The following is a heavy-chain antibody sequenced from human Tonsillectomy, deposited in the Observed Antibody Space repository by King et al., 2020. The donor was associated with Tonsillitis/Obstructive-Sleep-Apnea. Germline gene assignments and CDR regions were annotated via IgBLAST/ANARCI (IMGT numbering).Heavy chain of an antibody. J-gene: IGHJ4*02. CDR3: ARGYCSGGSCYSEVNY. CDR2: ISYDGSNK. D-gene: IGHD2-15*01. V-gene: IGHV3-30*01. CDR1: GFTFSNYA. Sequence: VQLVESGGGVVQPGRSLRLSCAASGFTFSNYALHWVRQAPGKGLEWVAVISYDGSNKYYADSVKGRFTISRDNSRNTLYLQMDSLRAEDTAVYYCARGYCSGGSCYSEVNYWGQGTLVTVSS.